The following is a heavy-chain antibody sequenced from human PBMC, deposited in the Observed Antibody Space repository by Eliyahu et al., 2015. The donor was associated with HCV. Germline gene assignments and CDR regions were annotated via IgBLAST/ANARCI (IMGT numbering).Heavy chain of an antibody. CDR2: ISGSGGST. J-gene: IGHJ4*02. Sequence: EVQLLESGGGLVQPGGSLRLSCAASGFXFSXXAMXXVRQAPGKGLEWVSAISGSGGSTYYADSVKGRFTISRDNSKNTLYLQMNSLRAEDTAVYYCAKDPLGGFLEWLSYYFDYWGQGTLVTVSS. D-gene: IGHD3-3*01. CDR3: AKDPLGGFLEWLSYYFDY. CDR1: GFXFSXXA. V-gene: IGHV3-23*01.